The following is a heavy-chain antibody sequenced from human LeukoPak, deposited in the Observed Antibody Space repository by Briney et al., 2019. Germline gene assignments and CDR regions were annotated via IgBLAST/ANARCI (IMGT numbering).Heavy chain of an antibody. D-gene: IGHD4-17*01. CDR2: IYHSGST. CDR3: ARGPLYGDPPDY. V-gene: IGHV4-30-2*01. J-gene: IGHJ4*02. CDR1: GGSISSGGYS. Sequence: SETLSLTCAVSGGSISSGGYSWSWIRQPPGKGLEWIGYIYHSGSTYYNPSLKSRVTISVDRSKNQFSLKLSSVTAADTAVYYCARGPLYGDPPDYWGQGTLVTVSS.